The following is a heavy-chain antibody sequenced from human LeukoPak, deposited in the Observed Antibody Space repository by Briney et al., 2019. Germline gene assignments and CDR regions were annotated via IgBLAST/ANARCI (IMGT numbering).Heavy chain of an antibody. Sequence: GGSLRLSCAASGFTFSSYSMNWVRQAPGKGLEWVSYISSSNTIYYAYSVKGRFTISRDNAKNSLYLQMNSLRAEDTAVYYCARILLAAGAFDIWGQGTMVTVSS. J-gene: IGHJ3*02. CDR1: GFTFSSYS. V-gene: IGHV3-48*01. CDR3: ARILLAAGAFDI. D-gene: IGHD2-15*01. CDR2: ISSSNTI.